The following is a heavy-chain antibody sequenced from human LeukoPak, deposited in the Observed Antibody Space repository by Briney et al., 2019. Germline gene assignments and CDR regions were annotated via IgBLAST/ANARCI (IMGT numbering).Heavy chain of an antibody. D-gene: IGHD3-10*01. CDR3: GREGIYGSGRPSLFDY. V-gene: IGHV4-4*07. CDR1: GGSISNYY. CDR2: IYTSGST. Sequence: SETLSLTCTVSGGSISNYYWTWIRQSAGKGLEWIGRIYTSGSTNYNPSLESRVTMSVDTSKNQFSLKLTSVTAADTAVYYCGREGIYGSGRPSLFDYWGQGTLVTVFS. J-gene: IGHJ4*02.